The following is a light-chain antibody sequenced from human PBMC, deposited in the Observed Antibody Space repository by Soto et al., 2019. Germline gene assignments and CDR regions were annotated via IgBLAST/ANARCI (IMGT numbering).Light chain of an antibody. Sequence: QSALTQPASVSGSPGQSITISCTGTSSDVGGYNYVSWYQQHPGKAPKLMIYDVSNRPSGVSNRFSGSKSGNTASLTISGLQAEDEADYYCSSHTSSSPPICVVLGEGNKLTVL. CDR3: SSHTSSSPPICVV. V-gene: IGLV2-14*01. CDR2: DVS. CDR1: SSDVGGYNY. J-gene: IGLJ2*01.